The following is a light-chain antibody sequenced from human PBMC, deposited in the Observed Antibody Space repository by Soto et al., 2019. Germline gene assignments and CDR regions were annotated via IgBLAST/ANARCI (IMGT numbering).Light chain of an antibody. CDR3: QQRSNWPLT. Sequence: TQSPATLSLSPGEGATLSCRASQSVSNYLAWYQQKPGQAPRLLIYDASKRATGIPARFSGSGSGTDFTLTIGSLEPEDFAVYYCQQRSNWPLTFGGGTKVDIK. J-gene: IGKJ4*01. CDR1: QSVSNY. V-gene: IGKV3-11*01. CDR2: DAS.